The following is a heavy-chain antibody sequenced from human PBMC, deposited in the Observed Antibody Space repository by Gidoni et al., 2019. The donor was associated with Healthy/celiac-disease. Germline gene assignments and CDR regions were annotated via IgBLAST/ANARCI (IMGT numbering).Heavy chain of an antibody. V-gene: IGHV3-11*05. Sequence: AASGFTFSDYYMSWIRQAPGKGLEWVSYISSSSRYTNYAASVKGRFTISRDNAKNSLYLQMNSLRAEDTAVYYCARADYGDYRRLDPWGQGTLVTVSS. CDR2: ISSSSRYT. D-gene: IGHD4-17*01. CDR1: GFTFSDYY. J-gene: IGHJ5*02. CDR3: ARADYGDYRRLDP.